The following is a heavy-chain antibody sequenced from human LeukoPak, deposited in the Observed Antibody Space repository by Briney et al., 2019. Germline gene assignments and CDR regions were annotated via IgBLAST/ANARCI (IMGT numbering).Heavy chain of an antibody. CDR2: ISGSGGSR. J-gene: IGHJ4*02. Sequence: GESLRLSCAASGFTFSSYDMSWVRQAPGQGLELVSAISGSGGSRYYADSVKGRFTITRDNSKNTLYLQMNSLRAEDTAVYYCAKDVLFGLGVFDYWGQGTLVTVSS. V-gene: IGHV3-23*01. CDR1: GFTFSSYD. CDR3: AKDVLFGLGVFDY. D-gene: IGHD2-8*01.